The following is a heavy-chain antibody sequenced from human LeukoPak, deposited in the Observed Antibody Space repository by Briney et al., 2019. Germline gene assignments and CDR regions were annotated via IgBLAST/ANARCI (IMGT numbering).Heavy chain of an antibody. CDR3: ATARWVTTDFDY. CDR2: INSDGSST. CDR1: EFIVASNY. V-gene: IGHV3-74*01. Sequence: GGSLRLSCVASEFIVASNYMSWVRQGPGKGLVWVSRINSDGSSTSYADSVKGRFTISRDNAKNTLYLQMNSLRAEDTAVYYCATARWVTTDFDYWGQGTLVTVSS. D-gene: IGHD4-17*01. J-gene: IGHJ4*02.